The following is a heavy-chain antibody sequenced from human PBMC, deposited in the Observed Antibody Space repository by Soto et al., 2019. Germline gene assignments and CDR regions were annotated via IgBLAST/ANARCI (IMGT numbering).Heavy chain of an antibody. CDR1: GGSISSSNW. Sequence: SETLSLTCAVSGGSISSSNWWSWVRQPPGKGLEWIGEIYHSGSTNYNPSLKSRVTISVDKSKNQFSLKLSSVTAADTAVYYCARDFIAGVSSGWYNGAFDIWGQGTMVTVSS. J-gene: IGHJ3*02. CDR2: IYHSGST. V-gene: IGHV4-4*02. CDR3: ARDFIAGVSSGWYNGAFDI. D-gene: IGHD6-19*01.